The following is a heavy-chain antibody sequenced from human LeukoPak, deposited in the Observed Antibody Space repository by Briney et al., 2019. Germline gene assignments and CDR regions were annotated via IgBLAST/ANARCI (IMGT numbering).Heavy chain of an antibody. CDR2: IYYSGST. CDR1: GGSFSSYY. V-gene: IGHV4-39*01. J-gene: IGHJ4*02. Sequence: SETLSLTCAVYGGSFSSYYWGWIRQPPGKGLEWIGSIYYSGSTYYNPSLKSRVTISVDTSKNQFSLELSSVTAADTAVYYCARHGYSSGWYFDYWGQGTLVTVSS. D-gene: IGHD6-19*01. CDR3: ARHGYSSGWYFDY.